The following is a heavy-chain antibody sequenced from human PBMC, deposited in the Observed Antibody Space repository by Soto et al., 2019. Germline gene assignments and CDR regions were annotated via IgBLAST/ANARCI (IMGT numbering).Heavy chain of an antibody. CDR1: GDSVSSDRAA. CDR2: TYYRSKWSN. V-gene: IGHV6-1*01. D-gene: IGHD4-17*01. J-gene: IGHJ6*02. CDR3: ARYSDYGDSSYYYYSGMDV. Sequence: QLQQSGSGLVRPSQTLSVTCVISGDSVSSDRAAWNWIRQSPSRGLEWLGRTYYRSKWSNDYAVSVKSRINIYVDTSKNQFSLQLSSVTAEDTAVYYCARYSDYGDSSYYYYSGMDVWGQGTTVTVSS.